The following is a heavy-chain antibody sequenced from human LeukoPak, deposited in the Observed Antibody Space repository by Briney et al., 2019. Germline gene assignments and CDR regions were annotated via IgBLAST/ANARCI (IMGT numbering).Heavy chain of an antibody. CDR2: ISSTGSYT. D-gene: IGHD5-24*01. J-gene: IGHJ3*01. CDR3: ARDQGHVMATDAFDL. CDR1: GFTFSSYA. Sequence: GGSLRLSCAASGFTFSSYAMSWIRQAPGKGLEWVSYISSTGSYTNYPDSVKGRFTISRDNAKNSLDLQMNSLRAEDTAVYYCARDQGHVMATDAFDLWGPGTLVTVSS. V-gene: IGHV3-11*05.